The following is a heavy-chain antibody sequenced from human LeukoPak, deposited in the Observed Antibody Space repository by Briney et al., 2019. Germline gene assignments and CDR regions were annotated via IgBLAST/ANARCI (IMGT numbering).Heavy chain of an antibody. CDR3: ARVILVRGVIHYYYYGMDV. Sequence: ASVKVSCKASGYTFTSYDINWVRQATGRGLEWMGWMNPSSGNTGYAQKFQGRVTMTRNTSISTAYMELSSLRSEDTAVYYCARVILVRGVIHYYYYGMDVWGQGTTVTVSS. CDR1: GYTFTSYD. V-gene: IGHV1-8*01. J-gene: IGHJ6*02. CDR2: MNPSSGNT. D-gene: IGHD3-10*01.